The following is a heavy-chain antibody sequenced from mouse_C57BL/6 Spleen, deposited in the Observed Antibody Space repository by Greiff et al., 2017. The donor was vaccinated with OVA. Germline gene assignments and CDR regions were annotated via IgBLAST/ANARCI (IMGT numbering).Heavy chain of an antibody. J-gene: IGHJ4*01. CDR3: ARHESTYYAMDY. V-gene: IGHV5-15*01. Sequence: EVNVVDSGGGLVQPGGSLKLSCAASGFTFSDYGMAWVRQAPRKGPEWVAFISNLAYSIYYADTVTGRFTISRENTKNTLYLEMSSLRTEDTAMYYCARHESTYYAMDYWGQGTSVTVSS. CDR1: GFTFSDYG. D-gene: IGHD5-1*01. CDR2: ISNLAYSI.